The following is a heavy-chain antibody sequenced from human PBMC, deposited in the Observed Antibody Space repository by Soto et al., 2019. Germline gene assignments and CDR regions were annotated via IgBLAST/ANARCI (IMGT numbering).Heavy chain of an antibody. V-gene: IGHV3-48*04. Sequence: EVQLVESGGGLVQPGGSLRLTCAASGFTFNNYNMNWVRQAPGKGLEWVSYITTRSGTTYYADSVKGRFTISRDNGKNSLYLQMNSLRAEDTAVYYCARGEYSEYDSRPFDYWGQGTLVTVSS. CDR1: GFTFNNYN. CDR3: ARGEYSEYDSRPFDY. CDR2: ITTRSGTT. J-gene: IGHJ4*02. D-gene: IGHD5-12*01.